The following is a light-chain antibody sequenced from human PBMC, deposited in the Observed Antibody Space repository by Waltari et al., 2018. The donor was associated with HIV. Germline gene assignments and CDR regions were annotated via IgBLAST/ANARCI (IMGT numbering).Light chain of an antibody. Sequence: QSVLTQPPSASGTPGQRVVISCSGSDSNIGSNTIKWFQQLPGSAPKVLVYSDEHRPSVVPDRLSGSKSGTSASLAISGVQSEDEADYYCAAWDDSLNAYVFGSGTKVTVL. J-gene: IGLJ1*01. CDR3: AAWDDSLNAYV. CDR2: SDE. V-gene: IGLV1-44*01. CDR1: DSNIGSNT.